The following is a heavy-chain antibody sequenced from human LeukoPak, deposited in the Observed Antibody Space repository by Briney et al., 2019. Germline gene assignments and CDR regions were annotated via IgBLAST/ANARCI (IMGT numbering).Heavy chain of an antibody. D-gene: IGHD6-19*01. CDR3: ARDLDSSGWYHTDY. J-gene: IGHJ4*02. CDR2: INPNSGGT. CDR1: GYPFTGYY. V-gene: IGHV1-2*02. Sequence: ASVKVSCKASGYPFTGYYMHWVRQAPGQGLEWMAWINPNSGGTNYAQKFQGRVTVTRDTSISTAYMELSRLRSDDTAVYYCARDLDSSGWYHTDYWGQGTLVTVSS.